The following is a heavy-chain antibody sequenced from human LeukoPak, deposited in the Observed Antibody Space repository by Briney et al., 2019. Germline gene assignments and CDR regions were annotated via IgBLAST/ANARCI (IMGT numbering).Heavy chain of an antibody. Sequence: PGGSLRLSCAASGFPFSNYWMHWVRQAPGKGLVWVSRVSSDGSTTNYADSVKGRFTISRDNAENTLYMRMNSLRPEDTAVYYCARGYYSSSRFDSGGKEPLVTVSS. V-gene: IGHV3-74*01. J-gene: IGHJ4*02. CDR2: VSSDGSTT. CDR3: ARGYYSSSRFDS. CDR1: GFPFSNYW. D-gene: IGHD6-13*01.